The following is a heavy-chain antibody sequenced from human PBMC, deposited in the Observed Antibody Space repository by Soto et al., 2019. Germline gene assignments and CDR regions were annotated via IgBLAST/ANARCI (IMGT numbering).Heavy chain of an antibody. CDR1: GGSISSYY. CDR3: ARGLYYGSGSYYTGYYYYGMDV. V-gene: IGHV4-59*01. J-gene: IGHJ6*02. CDR2: IYYSGST. Sequence: PSETLSLTCTVSGGSISSYYWSWIRQPPGKGLEWIGYIYYSGSTNYNPSLKSRVTISVDTSKNQFSLKLSSVTAADTAVYYCARGLYYGSGSYYTGYYYYGMDVWGQGTTVTVSS. D-gene: IGHD3-10*01.